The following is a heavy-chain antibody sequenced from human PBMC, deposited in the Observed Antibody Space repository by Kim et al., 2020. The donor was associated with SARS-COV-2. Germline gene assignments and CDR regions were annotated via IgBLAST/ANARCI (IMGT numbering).Heavy chain of an antibody. Sequence: APVKGRFTISRDDSKNTLYLQMNSLKTEDTAVYYCTTDRFRFGSSRQIGYWGQGTLVTVSS. CDR3: TTDRFRFGSSRQIGY. J-gene: IGHJ4*02. V-gene: IGHV3-15*01. D-gene: IGHD6-6*01.